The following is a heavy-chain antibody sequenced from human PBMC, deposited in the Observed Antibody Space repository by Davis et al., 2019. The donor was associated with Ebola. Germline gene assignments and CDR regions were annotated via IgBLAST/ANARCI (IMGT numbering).Heavy chain of an antibody. CDR3: ARDRVITFGGVIVNHYGMDV. J-gene: IGHJ6*02. CDR1: GYTFTSYG. V-gene: IGHV1-2*04. Sequence: ASVKVSCKASGYTFTSYGISWVRQAPGQGLEWMGWINPNSGGTNYAQKFQGWVTMTRDTSISTAYMELSRLRSDDTAVYYCARDRVITFGGVIVNHYGMDVWGQGTTVTVSS. D-gene: IGHD3-16*02. CDR2: INPNSGGT.